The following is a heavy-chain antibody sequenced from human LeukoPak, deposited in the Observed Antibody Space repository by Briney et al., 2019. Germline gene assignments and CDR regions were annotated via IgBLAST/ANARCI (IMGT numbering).Heavy chain of an antibody. CDR2: ISGDGRGT. D-gene: IGHD3-3*01. CDR3: ARGGLGVGVDY. Sequence: QPGGSLGLSGAASGLTLSIHWMAWVRRAPGKGRVWVSHISGDGRGTTYAHPVKGRFTISRDNAKNTLYLQMNSLRAEDTAVYYCARGGLGVGVDYWGQGTLVTVSS. CDR1: GLTLSIHW. V-gene: IGHV3-74*01. J-gene: IGHJ4*02.